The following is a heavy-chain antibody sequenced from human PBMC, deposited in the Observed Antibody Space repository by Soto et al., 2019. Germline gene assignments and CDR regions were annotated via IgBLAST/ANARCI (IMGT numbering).Heavy chain of an antibody. CDR3: ARERTYQMSGDDTLDI. J-gene: IGHJ3*02. D-gene: IGHD2-21*01. CDR1: GGSLSNYN. Sequence: PSAAPSLTCTVSGGSLSNYNWNWVRQSAGKGLEWIGGIHSNGKAYYNPSLKSRATMSLDTRNNQVSLRLSSVTAADTAKYYCARERTYQMSGDDTLDIWGLGTMVTVSS. V-gene: IGHV4-4*07. CDR2: IHSNGKA.